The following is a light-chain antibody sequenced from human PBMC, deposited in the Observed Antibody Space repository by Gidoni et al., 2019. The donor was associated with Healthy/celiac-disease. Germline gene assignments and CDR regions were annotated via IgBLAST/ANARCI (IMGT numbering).Light chain of an antibody. CDR3: QQRSNWPPALT. V-gene: IGKV3-11*01. CDR1: QSVSSY. CDR2: DAS. Sequence: EIVLTQSPATLSLSPGERATLSCRASQSVSSYLAWYQQKPGQAPRLLIYDASNRATGIPARFSGSGSGTDFTLPISSLEPEDFAVYYCQQRSNWPPALTFXGXTKVEIK. J-gene: IGKJ4*01.